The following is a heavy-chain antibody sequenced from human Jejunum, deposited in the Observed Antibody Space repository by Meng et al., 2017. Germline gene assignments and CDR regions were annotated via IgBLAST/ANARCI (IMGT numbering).Heavy chain of an antibody. D-gene: IGHD3-16*01. CDR2: FTGTTTST. Sequence: WESGGALVQPGGPLRFSCAASGFTFSSSSMSWVRQAPGKGLEWVSTFTGTTTSTYYADSVKGRFTISRDNSKNTLYLQMNSLRAEDTAVYYCAKLTSLWGQGTLVTVSS. V-gene: IGHV3-23*01. J-gene: IGHJ4*02. CDR1: GFTFSSSS. CDR3: AKLTSL.